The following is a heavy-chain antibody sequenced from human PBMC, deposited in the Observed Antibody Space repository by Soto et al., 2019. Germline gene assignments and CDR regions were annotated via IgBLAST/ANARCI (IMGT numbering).Heavy chain of an antibody. Sequence: ASVKVSCKASGYTFTSYGISWVRQAPGQGLEWMGWISAYNGNTNYAQKLQGRVTMTTGTSTSTAYMELRSLRSDDTAVYYCAREDRYSSSSRYYYYGMDVWGQGTTVTVSS. CDR3: AREDRYSSSSRYYYYGMDV. D-gene: IGHD6-6*01. V-gene: IGHV1-18*01. CDR1: GYTFTSYG. CDR2: ISAYNGNT. J-gene: IGHJ6*02.